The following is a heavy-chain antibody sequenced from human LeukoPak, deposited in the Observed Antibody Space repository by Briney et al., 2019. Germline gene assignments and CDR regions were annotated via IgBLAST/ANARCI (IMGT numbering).Heavy chain of an antibody. CDR3: ARGRGTGSPIGPRYFDL. Sequence: GESLKISCKGSGYLFTSYWIAWVRQMPGKGLEWMGIIYPADSDTRYSPSFQGQVTISAEKSISTAFLRWASLKASDTAIYYCARGRGTGSPIGPRYFDLWGRGTLVTVSS. J-gene: IGHJ2*01. CDR2: IYPADSDT. CDR1: GYLFTSYW. V-gene: IGHV5-51*01. D-gene: IGHD3-10*01.